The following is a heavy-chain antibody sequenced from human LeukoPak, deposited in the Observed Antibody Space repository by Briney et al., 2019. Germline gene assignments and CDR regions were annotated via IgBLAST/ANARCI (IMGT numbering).Heavy chain of an antibody. V-gene: IGHV3-11*01. CDR3: ARGGYCHGEKCAITLDP. Sequence: PGGSLRLSCAASGFTFRDYSMTWIRQAPGKGLEWLSFISNTGGDTHYADSVRGRFSISRDNAKNSLYLQMNNLRAEDTAVYYCARGGYCHGEKCAITLDPWGPGTLASASS. D-gene: IGHD2-15*01. J-gene: IGHJ5*02. CDR2: ISNTGGDT. CDR1: GFTFRDYS.